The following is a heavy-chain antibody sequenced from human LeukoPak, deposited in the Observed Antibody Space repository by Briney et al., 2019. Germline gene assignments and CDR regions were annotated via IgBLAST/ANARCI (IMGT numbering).Heavy chain of an antibody. CDR3: ARVGHYYDSSGYFSY. D-gene: IGHD3-22*01. CDR2: ISSSSSYI. V-gene: IGHV3-21*01. J-gene: IGHJ4*02. CDR1: GFTFSSYS. Sequence: GGPLRLSCAASGFTFSSYSMNWVHQAPGKGLEWVSSISSSSSYIYYADSVKGRFTISRDNAKNSLYLQMNSLRAEDTAVYYCARVGHYYDSSGYFSYWGQGTLVTVSS.